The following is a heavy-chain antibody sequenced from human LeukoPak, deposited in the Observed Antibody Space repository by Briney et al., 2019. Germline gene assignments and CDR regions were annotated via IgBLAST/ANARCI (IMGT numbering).Heavy chain of an antibody. CDR3: ARDSPRIAAAAPGFGT. CDR2: IYYSGST. V-gene: IGHV4-31*03. D-gene: IGHD6-13*01. J-gene: IGHJ5*02. Sequence: PSEPLSLPCTVSGGSISSGGYYWRWIRQHPGKGLEWIVYIYYSGSTYYNPSLKSRVTISVDTSKNQFSLKLSSVTAADTAVYYCARDSPRIAAAAPGFGTWGQGTLVTVSS. CDR1: GGSISSGGYY.